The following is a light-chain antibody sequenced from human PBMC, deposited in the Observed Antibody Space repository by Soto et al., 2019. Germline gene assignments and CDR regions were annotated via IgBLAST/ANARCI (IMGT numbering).Light chain of an antibody. J-gene: IGKJ1*01. CDR3: QQYDSTPWT. Sequence: DIQMTQSPSTLSASVGDRVTITCRASRSITSWLAWYQQKPGQAPNLLLYKASSLEGGVPSRFSGSGSGTEFTLTINSLQPDDSATYYCQQYDSTPWTFGQGTKVEIK. CDR1: RSITSW. V-gene: IGKV1-5*03. CDR2: KAS.